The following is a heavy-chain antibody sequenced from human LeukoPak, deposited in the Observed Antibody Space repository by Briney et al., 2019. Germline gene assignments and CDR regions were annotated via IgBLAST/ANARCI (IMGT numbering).Heavy chain of an antibody. CDR2: INWNGGST. CDR1: GFTFDDYG. Sequence: GGSLRLSCAASGFTFDDYGMSWARQAPGKGLEWVSGINWNGGSTDYADSVKGRFTISRDNAKNSLYLQMNSLRAEDTALYYCAREQVLDYYYYYMDVWGKGTTVTVSS. D-gene: IGHD3-10*01. V-gene: IGHV3-20*04. CDR3: AREQVLDYYYYYMDV. J-gene: IGHJ6*03.